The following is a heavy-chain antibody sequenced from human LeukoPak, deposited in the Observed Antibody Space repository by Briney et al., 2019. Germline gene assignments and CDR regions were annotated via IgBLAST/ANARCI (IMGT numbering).Heavy chain of an antibody. V-gene: IGHV3-23*01. J-gene: IGHJ4*02. CDR1: GFTFSSYA. CDR3: AKDEAVYSSGWYYFDY. D-gene: IGHD6-19*01. Sequence: GGSLRLSCAASGFTFSSYAMSWVRQAPAKGLEWVSAISGSGGSTYYADSVKGRFTISRDNSKNTLYLQMNSLRAEDTAVYYCAKDEAVYSSGWYYFDYWGQGTLVTVSS. CDR2: ISGSGGST.